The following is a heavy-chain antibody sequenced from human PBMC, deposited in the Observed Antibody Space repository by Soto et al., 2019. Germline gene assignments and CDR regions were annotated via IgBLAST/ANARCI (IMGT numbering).Heavy chain of an antibody. V-gene: IGHV1-24*01. CDR2: FDPEDGET. CDR3: ATLIWGYYYYYMDV. CDR1: GYTLTELS. Sequence: ASVKVSCKVSGYTLTELSMHWVRQAPGKGLEWMGGFDPEDGETIYAQKFQGRVTMTEDTSTDTAYMELSSLRSEDTAVYYCATLIWGYYYYYMDVWGKGTTVTVSS. D-gene: IGHD3-16*01. J-gene: IGHJ6*03.